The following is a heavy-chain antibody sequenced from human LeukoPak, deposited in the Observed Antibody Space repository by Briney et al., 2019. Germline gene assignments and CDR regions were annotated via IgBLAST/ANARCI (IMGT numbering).Heavy chain of an antibody. CDR2: ISYDGSNK. Sequence: GRSLRLSCAASGFTFSSYGMHWVRRAPGKGLEWVAVISYDGSNKYYADSVKGRFTISRDNSKNTLYLQMNSLRAEDTAVYYCAKAKRIGSYSGYGSMDVWGQGTTVTVSS. CDR1: GFTFSSYG. V-gene: IGHV3-30*18. D-gene: IGHD5-12*01. CDR3: AKAKRIGSYSGYGSMDV. J-gene: IGHJ6*02.